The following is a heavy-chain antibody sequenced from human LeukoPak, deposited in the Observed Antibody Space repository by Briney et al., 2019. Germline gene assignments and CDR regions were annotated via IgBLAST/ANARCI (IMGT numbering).Heavy chain of an antibody. D-gene: IGHD1-26*01. V-gene: IGHV3-23*01. J-gene: IGHJ4*02. CDR2: ISGSGGST. CDR3: ATYSGAHHKTFDD. Sequence: GGSLRLSCAASGFTFRNYAMSWVRQAPGKGLEWVSVISGSGGSTYYADSVKGRFTISRDNSKNTLYLQMNSLRAEDTAVYYCATYSGAHHKTFDDWGQGTLVTVSS. CDR1: GFTFRNYA.